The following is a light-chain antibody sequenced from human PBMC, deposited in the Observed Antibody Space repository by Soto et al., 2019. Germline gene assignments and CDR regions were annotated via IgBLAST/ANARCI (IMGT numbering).Light chain of an antibody. CDR1: RTVGSK. V-gene: IGKV3-15*01. CDR2: DAS. Sequence: EIVMTQSPATLSVSPGERVTLSCRASRTVGSKLAWYQQKPGQAPRLLISDASTRATGIPARFSGSGSRTVFTLTISSLQSEDSAVYYCQQYSNWKTFGQGTKLEIK. CDR3: QQYSNWKT. J-gene: IGKJ2*01.